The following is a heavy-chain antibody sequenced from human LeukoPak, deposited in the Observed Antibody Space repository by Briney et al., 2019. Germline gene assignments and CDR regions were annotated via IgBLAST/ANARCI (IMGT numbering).Heavy chain of an antibody. V-gene: IGHV3-30-3*01. J-gene: IGHJ4*02. CDR1: GFIFGGYA. Sequence: PGGSLRLSCAASGFIFGGYAMHWVRQAPGKGLQWLAAISYDGGKTYYADSVEGRFTISRDNSKSTVYLEINSLRSEDTAIYYCARGFNDFWSGSQLEYWGQGTPVTVSS. CDR2: ISYDGGKT. CDR3: ARGFNDFWSGSQLEY. D-gene: IGHD3-3*01.